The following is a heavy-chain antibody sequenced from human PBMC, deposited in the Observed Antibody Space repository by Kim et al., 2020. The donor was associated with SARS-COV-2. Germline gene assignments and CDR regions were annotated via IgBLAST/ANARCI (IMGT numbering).Heavy chain of an antibody. D-gene: IGHD3-10*01. CDR3: AKTYYHGSVDYLYWYFDV. CDR2: ISWNSGTI. J-gene: IGHJ2*01. V-gene: IGHV3-9*01. CDR1: GFIFDEYA. Sequence: GGSLRLSCVASGFIFDEYAMHWVRQVPGKGLEWVSGISWNSGTIDYADSVKGRFTISRDNAKNSLFLEMDSLRAEDTALYHCAKTYYHGSVDYLYWYFDVWGRGTLVTVSS.